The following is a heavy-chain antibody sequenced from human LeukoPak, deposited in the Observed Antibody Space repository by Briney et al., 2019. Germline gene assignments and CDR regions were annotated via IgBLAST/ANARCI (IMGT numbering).Heavy chain of an antibody. J-gene: IGHJ6*04. CDR2: ISGRGDAS. CDR3: AKAPPDKWEYYYGMDV. V-gene: IGHV3-23*01. CDR1: GFTLSGYA. Sequence: GGSLRLSCAASGFTLSGYAMTWVCQAPGKGLEWVSAISGRGDASYYAESVKGRFTISRDNSKSTLYLQMNSLRAEDTAVYYCAKAPPDKWEYYYGMDVWGKGTTVTVSS. D-gene: IGHD1-26*01.